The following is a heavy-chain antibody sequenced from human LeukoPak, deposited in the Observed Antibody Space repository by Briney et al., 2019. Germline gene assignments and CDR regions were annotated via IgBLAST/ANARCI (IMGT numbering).Heavy chain of an antibody. J-gene: IGHJ6*02. Sequence: ASVKVSCKASGYTFTSYDINWVRQATGQGLEWMGWMNPNSGNTGYAQKFQGRVTMTRNTSISTAYMELSSLRSDDTAVYYCARDPAMADYYGMDVWGQGTTVTVSS. V-gene: IGHV1-8*01. CDR3: ARDPAMADYYGMDV. CDR1: GYTFTSYD. CDR2: MNPNSGNT. D-gene: IGHD5-18*01.